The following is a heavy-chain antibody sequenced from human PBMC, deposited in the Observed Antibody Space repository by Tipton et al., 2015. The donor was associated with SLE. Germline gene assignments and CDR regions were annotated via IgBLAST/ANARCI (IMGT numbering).Heavy chain of an antibody. CDR1: GFTFSSYS. CDR3: ARIAVRIDDAFDI. D-gene: IGHD6-19*01. Sequence: SLRLSCAASGFTFSSYSMNWVRQAPGKGLEWVSSISSSSSYIYYADSVKGRFTISRDNAENSLYLQMNSLRAEDTAVYYCARIAVRIDDAFDIWGQGTMVTVSS. CDR2: ISSSSSYI. V-gene: IGHV3-21*03. J-gene: IGHJ3*02.